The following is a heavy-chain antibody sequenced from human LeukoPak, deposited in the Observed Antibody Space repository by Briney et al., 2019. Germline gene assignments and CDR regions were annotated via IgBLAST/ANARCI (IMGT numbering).Heavy chain of an antibody. D-gene: IGHD3-10*01. CDR3: ARERPGSRVLDY. V-gene: IGHV3-66*01. CDR1: GFIVSNNH. J-gene: IGHJ4*02. Sequence: GGPLRLSCAASGFIVSNNHINWIRQAPGKGLEWVSIIYSGDTTYYSDSVKGRFILSSDNSKNMLYLRMNSLRVEDTAVYYCARERPGSRVLDYWGQGTVVTVSS. CDR2: IYSGDTT.